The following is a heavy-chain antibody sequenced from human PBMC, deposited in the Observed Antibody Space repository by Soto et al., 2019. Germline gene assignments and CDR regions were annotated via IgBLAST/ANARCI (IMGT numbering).Heavy chain of an antibody. V-gene: IGHV4-31*03. CDR2: IDHSGST. CDR3: ARERGYGPGNAFDI. CDR1: RGSISSGGYY. D-gene: IGHD3-10*01. J-gene: IGHJ3*02. Sequence: SDTLSLTCIVSRGSISSGGYYWSWIRQHPGKGLEWIGNIDHSGSTYSNPSLKSRVTISVDRSKNQFSLKLRSVTAADTAVYYCARERGYGPGNAFDIWGQGTMVAVSS.